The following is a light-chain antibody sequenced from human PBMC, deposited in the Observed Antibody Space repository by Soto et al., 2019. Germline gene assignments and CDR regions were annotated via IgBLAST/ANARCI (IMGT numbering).Light chain of an antibody. J-gene: IGLJ1*01. CDR3: SSYTSRSTRV. CDR1: SSDVGGYNY. CDR2: EVS. V-gene: IGLV2-14*01. Sequence: QSVLTQPASVSGSPGQSITISCTGTSSDVGGYNYVSWYQQHPGKAPKLMIYEVSNRPSGVSNRFSGSKSGNTASLTISGLQAEDEADYYCSSYTSRSTRVFGTGTQLTGL.